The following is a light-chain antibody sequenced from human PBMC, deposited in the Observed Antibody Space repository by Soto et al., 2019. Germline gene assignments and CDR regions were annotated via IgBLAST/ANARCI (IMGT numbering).Light chain of an antibody. CDR3: QQRSNWPIT. Sequence: VLTQSPATLSSFPGDRVTLSCRASESVDFHLAWYQQKTGQAPRLLIYDASNRATGIPARLSGSGSGTDLTLTISRLEPEDFAVYYCQQRSNWPITCGQGTRLEIK. CDR1: ESVDFH. J-gene: IGKJ5*01. CDR2: DAS. V-gene: IGKV3-11*01.